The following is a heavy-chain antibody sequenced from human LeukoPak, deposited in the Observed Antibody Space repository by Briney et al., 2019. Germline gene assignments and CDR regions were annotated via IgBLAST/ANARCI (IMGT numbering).Heavy chain of an antibody. D-gene: IGHD4-17*01. J-gene: IGHJ4*02. CDR2: INPSGGST. V-gene: IGHV1-46*01. Sequence: ASVKVSCKASGYTFTSYYMHWVRQAPGQGLEWMGIINPSGGSTSYAQKFQGRVTMTRDTSISTAYMELSRLRSDDTAVYYCATVTTHRTGFDYWGQGTLVTVSS. CDR3: ATVTTHRTGFDY. CDR1: GYTFTSYY.